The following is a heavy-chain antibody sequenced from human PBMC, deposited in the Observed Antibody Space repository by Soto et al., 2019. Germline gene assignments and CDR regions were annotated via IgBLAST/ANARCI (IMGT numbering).Heavy chain of an antibody. CDR2: ITPSGSTI. J-gene: IGHJ4*02. Sequence: EVQLVESGGGLVQPGGSLRLSCAASGFSFHTYEMNWVRQAPGKGLEWVSYITPSGSTIYYADSVKGRFTISRDNGKNSLYLQMNSLSAEDTAVYYCAYGGSCDYWGQGTQVTVSS. CDR3: AYGGSCDY. D-gene: IGHD1-26*01. V-gene: IGHV3-48*03. CDR1: GFSFHTYE.